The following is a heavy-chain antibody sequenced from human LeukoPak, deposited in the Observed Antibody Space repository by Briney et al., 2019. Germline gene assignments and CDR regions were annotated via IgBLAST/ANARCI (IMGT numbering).Heavy chain of an antibody. CDR2: IYYSGST. Sequence: PSETLSLTCTVSGGSISSYYWSWIRQPPGKGLEWIGYIYYSGSTNYNPSLKSRVTISVDTSKNQFFLKLSSVTAADTAVYYCARTTLTFFDYWGQGTLVTVSS. CDR1: GGSISSYY. V-gene: IGHV4-59*01. CDR3: ARTTLTFFDY. D-gene: IGHD1-1*01. J-gene: IGHJ4*02.